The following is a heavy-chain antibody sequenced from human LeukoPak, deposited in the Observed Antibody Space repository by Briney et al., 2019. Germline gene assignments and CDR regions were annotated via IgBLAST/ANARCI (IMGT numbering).Heavy chain of an antibody. J-gene: IGHJ4*02. V-gene: IGHV1-18*01. D-gene: IGHD6-19*01. CDR2: MNPNRGNT. CDR1: GYTFTSYD. Sequence: GASVKVSCKASGYTFTSYDINWVRQATGQGLEWMGWMNPNRGNTNYAQKLQGRVTMTTDTSTSTAYMELRSLRSDDTAVYYCARDRRVRIIGWLVEDDYWGQGTLVTVSS. CDR3: ARDRRVRIIGWLVEDDY.